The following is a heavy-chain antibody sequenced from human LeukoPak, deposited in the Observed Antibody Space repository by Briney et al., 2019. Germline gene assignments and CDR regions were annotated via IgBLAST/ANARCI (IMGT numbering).Heavy chain of an antibody. J-gene: IGHJ4*02. CDR1: GPSISNDW. CDR2: VKSKSAGETT. V-gene: IGHV3-15*01. D-gene: IGHD3-10*01. CDR3: TLIQGWGSGSYYRDF. Sequence: PGGSLRLSCAASGPSISNDWMSWVRQAPGKGLEWVARVKSKSAGETTDYAAPVKGRFTISRDDSKNTLYLQMNSLKTEDTAVYYCTLIQGWGSGSYYRDFWGQGTLVTVSS.